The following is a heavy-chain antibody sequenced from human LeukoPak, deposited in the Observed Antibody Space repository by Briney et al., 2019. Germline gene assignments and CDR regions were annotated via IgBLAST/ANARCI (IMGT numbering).Heavy chain of an antibody. CDR1: GGSISSSSYY. CDR2: ISSSGSTI. CDR3: AELGITMIGGV. J-gene: IGHJ6*04. V-gene: IGHV3-11*04. D-gene: IGHD3-10*02. Sequence: PSETLSLTCTVSGGSISSSSYYWGWIRQPPGKGLEWVSYISSSGSTIYYADSVKGRFTISRDNAKNSLYLQMNSLRAEDTAVYYCAELGITMIGGVWGKGTTVTISS.